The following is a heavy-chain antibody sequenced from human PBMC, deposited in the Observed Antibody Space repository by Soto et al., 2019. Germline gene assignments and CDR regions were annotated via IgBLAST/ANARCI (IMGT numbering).Heavy chain of an antibody. Sequence: SETLSLTCAGYGGSFSGYYWSWIRPPPGKGLEWIGEINHSGSTNYNPSLKSRVTISVDTSKNQFSLKLSSVTAADTAVYYCARESDILTGSYEAWGQGTLVTVSS. CDR2: INHSGST. V-gene: IGHV4-34*01. D-gene: IGHD3-9*01. CDR1: GGSFSGYY. J-gene: IGHJ5*02. CDR3: ARESDILTGSYEA.